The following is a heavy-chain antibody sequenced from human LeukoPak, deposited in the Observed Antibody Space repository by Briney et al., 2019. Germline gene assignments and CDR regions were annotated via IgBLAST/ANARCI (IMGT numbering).Heavy chain of an antibody. CDR2: IKSRPDGGTT. Sequence: GGSLRLSCAASGFTFSSYAMNWVRQAPGKGLGWVGRIKSRPDGGTTDYAAPVEGRFTISRDDSQNTLYLQMNGLKTEDTAVYYCTTQHTFYYDSSGYYRGFDNWGQGTLVTVSS. V-gene: IGHV3-15*01. J-gene: IGHJ4*02. CDR3: TTQHTFYYDSSGYYRGFDN. CDR1: GFTFSSYA. D-gene: IGHD3-22*01.